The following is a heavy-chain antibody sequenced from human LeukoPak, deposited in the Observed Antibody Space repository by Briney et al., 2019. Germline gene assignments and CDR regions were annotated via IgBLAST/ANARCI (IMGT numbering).Heavy chain of an antibody. V-gene: IGHV4-39*01. Sequence: PSETLSLTCTVSVGSLSGTSYYWGSVRQPPGKWMEGNGSIYYSGSTYYNPSLKSRVTISVDTSEDQFSLKLSSVTAAITAEDNGACCWAMVVAATYDYYDYEVQGNRITVTVSS. D-gene: IGHD2-15*01. J-gene: IGHJ6*03. CDR3: ACCWAMVVAATYDYYDYEV. CDR2: IYYSGST. CDR1: VGSLSGTSYY.